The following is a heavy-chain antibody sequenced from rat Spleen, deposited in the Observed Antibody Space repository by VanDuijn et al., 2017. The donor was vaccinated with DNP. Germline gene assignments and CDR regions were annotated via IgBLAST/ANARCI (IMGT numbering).Heavy chain of an antibody. CDR3: TTITPMIDC. V-gene: IGHV5-7*01. Sequence: EVQLVESGGDLVQPGGSLKLSCATSGFTLSNYDMAWVRQAPKKGLEWVASISYDGSSTYYRDSVKGRFTISRDNAKSTLYLQMDSLRSEDTATYYCTTITPMIDCWGQGVMVTVSS. D-gene: IGHD1-10*01. J-gene: IGHJ2*01. CDR1: GFTLSNYD. CDR2: ISYDGSST.